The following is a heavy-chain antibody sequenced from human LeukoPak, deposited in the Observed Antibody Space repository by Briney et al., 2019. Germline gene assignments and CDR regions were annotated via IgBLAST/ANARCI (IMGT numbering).Heavy chain of an antibody. J-gene: IGHJ4*02. CDR3: AKGHPRGPFPYDDY. D-gene: IGHD5-12*01. Sequence: GGSLRLSCAASGFTFDDYAMHWVRQAPGKGLEWVSGISWNSGSIGYADSVKGRFTISRDNAKNSLYLQMNSLRAEDTALYYCAKGHPRGPFPYDDYWGQGTLVTVSS. CDR1: GFTFDDYA. CDR2: ISWNSGSI. V-gene: IGHV3-9*01.